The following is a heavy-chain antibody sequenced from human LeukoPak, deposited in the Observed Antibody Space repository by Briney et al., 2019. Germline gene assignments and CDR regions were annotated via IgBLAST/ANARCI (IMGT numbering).Heavy chain of an antibody. CDR3: AHASTTVTGFDY. V-gene: IGHV2-5*02. CDR2: IYWDDDK. Sequence: SGPTLVKPTQTLTVTCTFSGFSLSTSGVGVGWIRQPPGKALEWLALIYWDDDKRYSPSLKSRLTITKDTSKNQVVLTMTNMDPVDTATYYCAHASTTVTGFDYWGQGTLVTVSS. J-gene: IGHJ4*02. D-gene: IGHD4-17*01. CDR1: GFSLSTSGVG.